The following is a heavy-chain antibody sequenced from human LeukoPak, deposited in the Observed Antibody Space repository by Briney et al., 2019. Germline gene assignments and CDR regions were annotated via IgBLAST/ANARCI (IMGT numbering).Heavy chain of an antibody. J-gene: IGHJ3*02. V-gene: IGHV4-59*12. CDR3: ARETVYYDSSGSDI. CDR1: GGSISSYY. Sequence: SETLSLTCTVSGGSISSYYWSWIRQPPGKGLEWIGYIYYSGSTNYNPSLKSRVTISVDTSKNQFSLKLSSVTAADTAVYYCARETVYYDSSGSDIWGQGTMVTVSS. CDR2: IYYSGST. D-gene: IGHD3-22*01.